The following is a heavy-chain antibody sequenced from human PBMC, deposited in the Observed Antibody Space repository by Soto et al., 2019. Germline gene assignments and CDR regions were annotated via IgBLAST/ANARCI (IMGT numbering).Heavy chain of an antibody. D-gene: IGHD3-10*01. CDR1: GDSVSSDSNN. V-gene: IGHV4-61*01. J-gene: IGHJ3*01. Sequence: QVQLQESGPGLVKPSETLSLTCIVSGDSVSSDSNNWSWIRQPPGKGLEWIGYNSNSRGASSNPSLKSRVTISKDTSKTQFSLKVSSVTAADTAVYYCARECIYASGNFWAEGAFAFWGQGTMVTVSS. CDR2: NSNSRGA. CDR3: ARECIYASGNFWAEGAFAF.